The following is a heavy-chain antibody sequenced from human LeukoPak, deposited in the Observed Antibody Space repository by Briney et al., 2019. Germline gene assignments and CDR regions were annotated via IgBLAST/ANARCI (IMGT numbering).Heavy chain of an antibody. J-gene: IGHJ5*02. CDR1: GYTFTNYY. CDR2: INPTGGRT. CDR3: ARDWGGHCSGDVCYSARFDP. D-gene: IGHD2-15*01. Sequence: ASVKVSCKASGYTFTNYYLHWVRQAPGQGLEWMGMINPTGGRTIYAQRFRGRITMTRDTSTATVYLGLSSLRPGDTAIYYCARDWGGHCSGDVCYSARFDPWGQGTLVTVPS. V-gene: IGHV1-46*01.